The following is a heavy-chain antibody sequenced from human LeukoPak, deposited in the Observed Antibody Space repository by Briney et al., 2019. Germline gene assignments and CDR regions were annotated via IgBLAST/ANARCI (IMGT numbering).Heavy chain of an antibody. CDR3: ARGPHSSSWYPNWFDP. J-gene: IGHJ5*02. V-gene: IGHV3-21*01. D-gene: IGHD6-13*01. CDR1: GFTFSSYS. Sequence: GRSLRLSCAASGFTFSSYSMNWVRQAPGKGLEWVSSISSSSSYIYYADSVKGRFTISRDNAKNSLYLQMNSLRAEDTAVYYCARGPHSSSWYPNWFDPRGQGTLVTVSS. CDR2: ISSSSSYI.